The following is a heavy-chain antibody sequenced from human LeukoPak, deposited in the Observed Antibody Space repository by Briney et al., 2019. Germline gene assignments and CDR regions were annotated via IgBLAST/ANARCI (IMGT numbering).Heavy chain of an antibody. CDR1: GGSISRGSYY. V-gene: IGHV4-61*02. Sequence: PSETLSLTCTVSGGSISRGSYYWSWIRQPAGKGLEWIGRIYTSGSTNYNPSLKSRVTISVDTSKNQFSLKLSSVTAADTAVYYCARDVPPMALRYFGDAFDIWGQGTMVTVSS. J-gene: IGHJ3*02. D-gene: IGHD3-9*01. CDR3: ARDVPPMALRYFGDAFDI. CDR2: IYTSGST.